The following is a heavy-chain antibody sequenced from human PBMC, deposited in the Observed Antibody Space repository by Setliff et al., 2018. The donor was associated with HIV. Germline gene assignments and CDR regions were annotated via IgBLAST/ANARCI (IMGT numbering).Heavy chain of an antibody. Sequence: PGGSLRLSCAASGFTFSYHAMTWVRQAPGKGLEWVSGISGSGDSTYYAASVKGRFIIPRDNSKDILSPQMNSVRAEDTGLYFCAKDYTATFWEYNWFDLWGQGILVTVSS. CDR3: AKDYTATFWEYNWFDL. V-gene: IGHV3-23*01. J-gene: IGHJ5*02. CDR1: GFTFSYHA. D-gene: IGHD3-3*01. CDR2: ISGSGDST.